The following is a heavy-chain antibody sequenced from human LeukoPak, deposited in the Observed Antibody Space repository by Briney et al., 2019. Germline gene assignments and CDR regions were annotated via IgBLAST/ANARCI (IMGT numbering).Heavy chain of an antibody. D-gene: IGHD5-12*01. Sequence: GASVKVSCKAPGYSFTSHGISCVRQAPGQGLEWMGWISAYNGNTKYAQKLQGRVTMTTDTSTSTAYMELGSLRSDDTAVYYCARVPDDVVAALSFDFWGQGTLVTVSS. J-gene: IGHJ4*02. CDR2: ISAYNGNT. CDR3: ARVPDDVVAALSFDF. V-gene: IGHV1-18*01. CDR1: GYSFTSHG.